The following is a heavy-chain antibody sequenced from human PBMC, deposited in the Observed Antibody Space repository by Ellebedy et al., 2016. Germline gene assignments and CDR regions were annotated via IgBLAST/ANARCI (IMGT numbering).Heavy chain of an antibody. V-gene: IGHV1-2*02. CDR1: QYTFTGYY. Sequence: ASVTVSCXASQYTFTGYYMHWVRQAPGQGLEWMGWINPNSGGTNYAQKFQGRVTMTRDTSISPAYMELSRLRSDDTAVYYCAKLIPAAIGGHAFDIWGQGTMVTVSS. CDR2: INPNSGGT. D-gene: IGHD2-2*02. CDR3: AKLIPAAIGGHAFDI. J-gene: IGHJ3*02.